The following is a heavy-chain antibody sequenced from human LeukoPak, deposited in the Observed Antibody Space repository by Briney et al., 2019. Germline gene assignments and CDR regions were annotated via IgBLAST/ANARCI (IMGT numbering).Heavy chain of an antibody. V-gene: IGHV4-59*01. Sequence: SETLSLTFTVSGGSISSYYWSWIRQPPGKGLEWIGYIYYSGSTNYNPSLKSRVTISVDTSKNQFSLKLSSVTAADTAVYYCARVSEYYDFWSGFSFDYWGQGTLVTVSS. CDR2: IYYSGST. CDR3: ARVSEYYDFWSGFSFDY. CDR1: GGSISSYY. J-gene: IGHJ4*02. D-gene: IGHD3-3*01.